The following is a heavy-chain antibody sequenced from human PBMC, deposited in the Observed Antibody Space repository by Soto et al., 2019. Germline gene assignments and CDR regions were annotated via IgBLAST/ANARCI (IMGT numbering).Heavy chain of an antibody. D-gene: IGHD6-6*01. CDR3: AGGIAARPDSGAFDI. V-gene: IGHV3-30-3*01. CDR2: ISYDGSNK. CDR1: GFTFSSYA. J-gene: IGHJ3*02. Sequence: GGSLRLSCAASGFTFSSYAMHWVRQAPGKGLEWVAVISYDGSNKYYADSVKGRFTISRDNSKNTLYLQMNSLRAEDTAVYYCAGGIAARPDSGAFDIWGQGTMVTVSS.